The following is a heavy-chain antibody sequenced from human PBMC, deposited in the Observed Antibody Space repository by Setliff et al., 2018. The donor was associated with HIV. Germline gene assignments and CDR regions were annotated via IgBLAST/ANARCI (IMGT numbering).Heavy chain of an antibody. D-gene: IGHD2-15*01. CDR1: GGSLSDYY. CDR3: ARGSRAPYCCGGRCDWGYFYYMDV. CDR2: ISHSGRT. J-gene: IGHJ6*03. V-gene: IGHV4-34*01. Sequence: SETLSLTCVVYGGSLSDYYWSWIRQPPGKGLQWIGEISHSGRTNYTPSLKSRVTISIDTSKNQFSLKLSSVTAADTAAYYCARGSRAPYCCGGRCDWGYFYYMDVWARGTTVTVS.